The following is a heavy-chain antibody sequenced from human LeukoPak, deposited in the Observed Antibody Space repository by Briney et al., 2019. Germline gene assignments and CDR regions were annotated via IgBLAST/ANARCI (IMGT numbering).Heavy chain of an antibody. CDR1: GGSISSYY. CDR2: IYTSGST. CDR3: ARESSIYDILTGYRYYGMDV. Sequence: SETLSLTCTVSGGSISSYYWSWIRQPAGKGLEWIGRIYTSGSTDYNPSLKSRVTMPVDTSKNQFSLKLSSVTAADTAVYYCARESSIYDILTGYRYYGMDVWGQGTTVTVSS. J-gene: IGHJ6*02. V-gene: IGHV4-4*07. D-gene: IGHD3-9*01.